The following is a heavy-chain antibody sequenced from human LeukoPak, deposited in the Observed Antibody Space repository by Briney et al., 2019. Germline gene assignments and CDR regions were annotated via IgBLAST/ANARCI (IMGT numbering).Heavy chain of an antibody. V-gene: IGHV1-46*01. CDR3: ASFPSLNYYDRGDHFDY. J-gene: IGHJ4*02. D-gene: IGHD3-22*01. CDR2: INPSGGST. Sequence: ASVKVSCKASGYTFTSYYMHWVRQAPGQGLEWMGIINPSGGSTSYAQKFQGRVTMTRDTSTSTVYMELSSLRSEDTAVYYCASFPSLNYYDRGDHFDYWGQGTLATVSS. CDR1: GYTFTSYY.